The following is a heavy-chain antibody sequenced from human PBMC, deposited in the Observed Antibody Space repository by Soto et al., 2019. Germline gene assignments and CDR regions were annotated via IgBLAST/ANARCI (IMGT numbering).Heavy chain of an antibody. CDR1: GDSISNLDYF. CDR3: ARGRYCLTGRCFPNWFDS. D-gene: IGHD7-27*01. J-gene: IGHJ5*01. V-gene: IGHV4-30-4*01. CDR2: IYKSATT. Sequence: SETRSLTCSVAGDSISNLDYFWAWIRQPPGQALEYIGYIYKSATTYYNPSFESRGAISGDTAKSQCCRNVTAVTAAATVVYFCARGRYCLTGRCFPNWFDSWGQGALVTVSS.